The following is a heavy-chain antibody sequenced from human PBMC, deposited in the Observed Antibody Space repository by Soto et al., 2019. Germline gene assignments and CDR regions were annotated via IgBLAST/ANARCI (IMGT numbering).Heavy chain of an antibody. CDR3: AGSRAAAGTVFYYMDF. CDR1: GYTFTSYG. CDR2: ISAYNCNT. V-gene: IGHV1-18*01. Sequence: QVPLGQSGAEVKKPRASVKVSCKASGYTFTSYGISWVRQAPGQGLEWMGWISAYNCNTNYAQKLQGRVTMTTNTPTRRAYMELRSLRSDDTAVYYSAGSRAAAGTVFYYMDFWGKGTTVAVAS. J-gene: IGHJ6*03. D-gene: IGHD6-13*01.